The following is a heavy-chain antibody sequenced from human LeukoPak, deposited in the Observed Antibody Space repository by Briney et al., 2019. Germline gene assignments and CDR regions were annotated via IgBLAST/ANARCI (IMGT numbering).Heavy chain of an antibody. V-gene: IGHV1-2*06. J-gene: IGHJ4*02. D-gene: IGHD1-26*01. CDR3: ARDLEWELLFDY. CDR2: INPNSGGT. CDR1: GYTFTGYY. Sequence: ASVKASCKASGYTFTGYYMHWVRQAPGQGLEWMGRINPNSGGTNYAQKFQGRVTMTRDTSISTAYMELSRLRSDDTAVYYCARDLEWELLFDYWGQGTLVTVSS.